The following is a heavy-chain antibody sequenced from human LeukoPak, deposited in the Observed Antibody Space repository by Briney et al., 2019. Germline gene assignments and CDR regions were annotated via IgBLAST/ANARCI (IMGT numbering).Heavy chain of an antibody. CDR3: ANTVSNYGGAFDI. V-gene: IGHV3-30*18. J-gene: IGHJ3*02. CDR2: ISYDGSNK. CDR1: GFTFSSYG. Sequence: GGSLRLSCAASGFTFSSYGMHWVRQAPGKGLEWVAVISYDGSNKYYADSAKGRFTISRDNSKNTLYLQMNSLRAEDTAVYYCANTVSNYGGAFDIWGQGTMVTVSS. D-gene: IGHD4-23*01.